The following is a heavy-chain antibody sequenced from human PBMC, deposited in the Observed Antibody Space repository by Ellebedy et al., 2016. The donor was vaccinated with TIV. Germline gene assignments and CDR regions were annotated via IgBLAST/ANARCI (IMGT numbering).Heavy chain of an antibody. CDR2: IWYDGFNK. D-gene: IGHD3-9*01. CDR3: AREQSPYYEILTGSFDY. V-gene: IGHV3-33*01. J-gene: IGHJ4*02. Sequence: PGGSLRLSCAASGFSFSTYCMHWVRQAPGQGLEWVAVIWYDGFNKDYADSVKGRFTISRDNSKSTLYLEMKRLSVEDTAVYYCAREQSPYYEILTGSFDYWGQGALVTVSS. CDR1: GFSFSTYC.